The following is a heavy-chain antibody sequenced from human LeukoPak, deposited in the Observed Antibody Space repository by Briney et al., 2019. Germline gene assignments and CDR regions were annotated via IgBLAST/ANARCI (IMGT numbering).Heavy chain of an antibody. CDR3: ARGGTYYDFWSGYPLPSFDY. Sequence: PGGSLRLSCAASGFTFSSYAMHWVRQAPGKGLEWVAVISYDGSNKYYADSVKGRFTISRDNSKNTLYLQMNSLRAEDTAVYYCARGGTYYDFWSGYPLPSFDYWGQGTLVTVSS. CDR1: GFTFSSYA. V-gene: IGHV3-30-3*01. D-gene: IGHD3-3*01. CDR2: ISYDGSNK. J-gene: IGHJ4*02.